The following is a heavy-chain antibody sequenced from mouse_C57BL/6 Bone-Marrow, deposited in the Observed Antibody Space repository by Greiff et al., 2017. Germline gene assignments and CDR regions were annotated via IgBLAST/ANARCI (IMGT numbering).Heavy chain of an antibody. Sequence: EVQLQQSGAELVRPGASVKLSCTASGFNITDDYMHWVKQRPEQGLEWIGWIDPENGDTEYASKFQGKATITADTSSNTAYLQLSSLTSEDTAVYYFTTADYYGSSSGYWGQGTTRTVSS. CDR1: GFNITDDY. CDR3: TTADYYGSSSGY. V-gene: IGHV14-4*01. D-gene: IGHD1-1*01. J-gene: IGHJ2*01. CDR2: IDPENGDT.